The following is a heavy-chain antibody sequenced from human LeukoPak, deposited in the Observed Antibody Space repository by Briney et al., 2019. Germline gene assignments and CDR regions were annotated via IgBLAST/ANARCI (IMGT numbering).Heavy chain of an antibody. D-gene: IGHD6-19*01. CDR2: INSDGSST. J-gene: IGHJ3*02. CDR3: AREDAVAGTDAFDI. Sequence: GGSLRLSCAASGFTFSSYWMHWVRQAPGKGLVWVSRINSDGSSTSYADSVKGRFTISRDNAKNTLYLQMNSLRAEDTAVYYCAREDAVAGTDAFDIWGQGTMVTVSS. CDR1: GFTFSSYW. V-gene: IGHV3-74*01.